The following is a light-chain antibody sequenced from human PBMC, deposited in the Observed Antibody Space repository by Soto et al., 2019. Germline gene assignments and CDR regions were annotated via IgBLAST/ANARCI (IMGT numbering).Light chain of an antibody. CDR1: QSVSSSY. V-gene: IGKV3-20*01. CDR2: GAS. CDR3: QQYGSSPQIT. J-gene: IGKJ4*01. Sequence: EIVLMQSPGTLSLSPGERATLSCRASQSVSSSYLAWYQQKPGQAPRLLIYGASSRATGIPDRFSGSGSGTDFTLTISRLEPEDFAVYYCQQYGSSPQITFGGGTKVDI.